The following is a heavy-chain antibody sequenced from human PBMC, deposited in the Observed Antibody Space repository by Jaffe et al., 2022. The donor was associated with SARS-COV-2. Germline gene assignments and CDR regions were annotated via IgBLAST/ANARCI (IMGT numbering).Heavy chain of an antibody. D-gene: IGHD2-2*02. CDR2: IYTSGST. Sequence: QVQLQESGPGLVKPSQTLSLTCTVSGGSISSGSYYWSWIRQPAGKGLEWIGRIYTSGSTNYNPSLKSRVTISVDTSKNQFSLKLSSVTAADTAVYYCARVYTGDYGMDVWGQGTTVTVSS. J-gene: IGHJ6*02. CDR3: ARVYTGDYGMDV. V-gene: IGHV4-61*02. CDR1: GGSISSGSYY.